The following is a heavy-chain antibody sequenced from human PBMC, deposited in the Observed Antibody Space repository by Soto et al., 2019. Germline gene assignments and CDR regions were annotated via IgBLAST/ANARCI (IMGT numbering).Heavy chain of an antibody. Sequence: SDTLSLTYAFYGWSFSGYYWSWIRQPPGKGLEWIGEINHSGSTNYNPSLKSGLTITKDTSKNQVVLEMTIIYPVDTATYYCAHLQGLDVGMDVWGQGTTVTVSS. CDR3: AHLQGLDVGMDV. CDR1: GWSFSGYY. D-gene: IGHD1-1*01. V-gene: IGHV4-34*01. J-gene: IGHJ6*02. CDR2: INHSGST.